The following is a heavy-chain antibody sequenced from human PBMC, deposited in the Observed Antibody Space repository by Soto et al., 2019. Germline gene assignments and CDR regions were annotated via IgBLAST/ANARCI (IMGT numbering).Heavy chain of an antibody. V-gene: IGHV3-74*01. D-gene: IGHD3-10*01. CDR3: ARAGVGSYHFDF. Sequence: EVQLVESGGGSVQPGGSLRLSCAASGFAFSSYWMHWVRQAPGKGLVWVSRINPDGRTTSYADSVRDRFTISRDNAHDALYLQMIGLRTEDTAVYYCARAGVGSYHFDFWGQGTQVAVSS. J-gene: IGHJ4*02. CDR1: GFAFSSYW. CDR2: INPDGRTT.